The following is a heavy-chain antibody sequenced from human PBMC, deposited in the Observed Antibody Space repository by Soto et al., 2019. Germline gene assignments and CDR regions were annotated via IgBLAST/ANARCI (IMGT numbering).Heavy chain of an antibody. CDR2: IYYSGST. V-gene: IGHV4-61*08. CDR1: GGSISSGGSS. J-gene: IGHJ4*02. CDR3: ARHEAWTDFDY. D-gene: IGHD3-3*01. Sequence: PSETLSLTCAVSGGSISSGGSSWSWIRQPPGKGLEWIGYIYYSGSTNYNPSLKSRVTISVDTSKNQFSLKLSSVTAADTAVYYCARHEAWTDFDYWGQGTLVTVSS.